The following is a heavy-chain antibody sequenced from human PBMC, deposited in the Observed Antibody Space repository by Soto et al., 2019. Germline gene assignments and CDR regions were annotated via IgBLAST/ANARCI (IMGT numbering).Heavy chain of an antibody. Sequence: AGGSLRLSCAASGFAFGFYEMTWVRQAPGKGLEWVSYIKTSGETKYYADSVKGRFTISRDNARNSLYLQMNSLRAEDTAVYYCARDGYGDPYFYYGLDVWGQGTTVIVSS. D-gene: IGHD4-17*01. J-gene: IGHJ6*02. CDR2: IKTSGETK. CDR3: ARDGYGDPYFYYGLDV. CDR1: GFAFGFYE. V-gene: IGHV3-48*03.